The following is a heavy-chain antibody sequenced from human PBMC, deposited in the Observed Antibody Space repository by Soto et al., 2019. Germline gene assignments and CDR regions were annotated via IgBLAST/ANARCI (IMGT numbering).Heavy chain of an antibody. Sequence: EVQLAESGGGLAQPGGSLRLSCAASGFTLSGYAMDWVRQAPGKGLEYVSGISSNGVVTYYANSVQGRFTISRDNSENTVYLQMGSLRPEDMAVYYCARRARPDFYYLDVWGKGTTVTVSS. CDR3: ARRARPDFYYLDV. V-gene: IGHV3-64*01. J-gene: IGHJ6*03. CDR2: ISSNGVVT. CDR1: GFTLSGYA. D-gene: IGHD6-6*01.